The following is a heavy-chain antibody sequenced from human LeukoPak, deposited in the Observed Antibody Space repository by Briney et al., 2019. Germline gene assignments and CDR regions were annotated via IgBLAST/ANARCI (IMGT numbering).Heavy chain of an antibody. Sequence: SETLSLTCTVSGGSVSNGDYYWTWIRQPPGRGLEWIGNIYYSGSTYYNPSLKSRVTISVDMSKNQFSLRLSSVTAADTAVYYCASENYGSGSHWGQGTLVTVSS. CDR3: ASENYGSGSH. CDR2: IYYSGST. CDR1: GGSVSNGDYY. D-gene: IGHD3-10*01. V-gene: IGHV4-30-4*01. J-gene: IGHJ4*02.